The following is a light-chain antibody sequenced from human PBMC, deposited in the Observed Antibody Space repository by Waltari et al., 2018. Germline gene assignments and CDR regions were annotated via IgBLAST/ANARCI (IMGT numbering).Light chain of an antibody. J-gene: IGKJ1*01. CDR1: QSVSRS. CDR2: GAS. CDR3: QHYVNLPAT. V-gene: IGKV3-20*01. Sequence: EIVLTQSPGTLSLSPGERATFSCRASQSVSRSFDWYQQKPGQAPRLLIYGASSRATGVPDRFSGSGSGTDFSLTISRLEPEDVAVYYCQHYVNLPATFGQGTKVEIK.